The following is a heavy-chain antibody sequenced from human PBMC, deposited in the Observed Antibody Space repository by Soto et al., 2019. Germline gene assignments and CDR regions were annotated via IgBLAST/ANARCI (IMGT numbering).Heavy chain of an antibody. D-gene: IGHD2-2*01. V-gene: IGHV4-34*02. J-gene: IGHJ4*02. Sequence: QVQLQQWGAGLLKPSETLSLTCAVYGGSFSAYYWSWIRQPPGKGLEWIGETNHRGSASYTPSLESGITISVDTSNNHFSLKLTSVTAADTAVYYCARETSLGYVDYWGQGTLVTVSS. CDR2: TNHRGSA. CDR3: ARETSLGYVDY. CDR1: GGSFSAYY.